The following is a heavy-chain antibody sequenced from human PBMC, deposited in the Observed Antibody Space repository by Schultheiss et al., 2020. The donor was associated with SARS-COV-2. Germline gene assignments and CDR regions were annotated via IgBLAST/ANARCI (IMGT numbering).Heavy chain of an antibody. CDR1: GGSICSNY. Sequence: GSLRLSCTVSGGSICSNYWSWIRQPPGKGLEWIGYIYYSGSTNYYPSLKSRVTIPVDTSKNQFSLKLSAVTAADTAEYYCARDPAVYDSVTGSYALYYYGMDVWGQGTTVTVSS. V-gene: IGHV4-59*01. J-gene: IGHJ6*02. D-gene: IGHD3-9*01. CDR2: IYYSGST. CDR3: ARDPAVYDSVTGSYALYYYGMDV.